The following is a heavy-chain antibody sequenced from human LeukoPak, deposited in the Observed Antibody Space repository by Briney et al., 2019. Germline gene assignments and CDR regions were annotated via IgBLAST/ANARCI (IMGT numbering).Heavy chain of an antibody. D-gene: IGHD2-15*01. J-gene: IGHJ4*02. CDR1: GFTFSTYA. CDR3: AKVKRCSGGSCYPLGRLDY. Sequence: GGSPRLSCAASGFTFSTYAMSWVRQAPGKGLEWVSAISGGGASTYYADSVKGRFTISRDNSKNTLYLQMNSLRAEDTAVYNCAKVKRCSGGSCYPLGRLDYWGQGTLVTVSS. V-gene: IGHV3-23*01. CDR2: ISGGGAST.